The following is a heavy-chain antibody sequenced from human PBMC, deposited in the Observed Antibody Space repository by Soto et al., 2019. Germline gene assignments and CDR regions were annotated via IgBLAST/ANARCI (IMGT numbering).Heavy chain of an antibody. CDR3: TRDYYDSSGYYPKFDY. CDR1: GYTFTYYT. CDR2: INAGDGNT. Sequence: ASVTVSCKASGYTFTYYTIHWVRQAPGQRLEWMGWINAGDGNTKYSPKFQGRVTITRDTSASIVYMELSSLRSEDTAVYFCTRDYYDSSGYYPKFDYWGQGTLVTSPQ. J-gene: IGHJ4*02. V-gene: IGHV1-3*01. D-gene: IGHD3-22*01.